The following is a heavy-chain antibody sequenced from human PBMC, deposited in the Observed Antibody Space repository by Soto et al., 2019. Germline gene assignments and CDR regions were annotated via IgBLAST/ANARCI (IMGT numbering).Heavy chain of an antibody. D-gene: IGHD4-17*01. CDR1: GFTFENSY. Sequence: GSLRLSCAASGFTFENSYMTWVRQAPGKGLEWVANIKYDGSEKYYMDSVKGRFTISRDNAKNSVYVQMDSLRAEDTAVYYCTRLFAYGDAFNLWGQGTMVTVSS. CDR2: IKYDGSEK. J-gene: IGHJ3*01. CDR3: TRLFAYGDAFNL. V-gene: IGHV3-7*01.